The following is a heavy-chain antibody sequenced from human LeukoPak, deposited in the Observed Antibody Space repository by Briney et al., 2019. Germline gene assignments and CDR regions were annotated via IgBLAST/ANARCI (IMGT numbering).Heavy chain of an antibody. V-gene: IGHV3-48*01. CDR1: GFTFSTYT. CDR2: IGTSSGTI. J-gene: IGHJ6*03. Sequence: PGGSLRLSCAASGFTFSTYTMNWVRQPPGKGLEWVSNIGTSSGTIYYADSVKGRFTISRDNAKNSLYLQMNRLRADDTAVYYCARFAAGGSYYYYMDVWGKGTTVTVSS. D-gene: IGHD6-25*01. CDR3: ARFAAGGSYYYYMDV.